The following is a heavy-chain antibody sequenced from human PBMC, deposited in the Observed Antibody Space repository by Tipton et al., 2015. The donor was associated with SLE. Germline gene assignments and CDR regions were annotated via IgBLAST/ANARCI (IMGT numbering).Heavy chain of an antibody. CDR3: ARDLGGVVVAAYDY. J-gene: IGHJ4*02. CDR1: GGSFSGYY. V-gene: IGHV4-34*01. CDR2: INHSGST. D-gene: IGHD2-15*01. Sequence: TLSLTCAVYGGSFSGYYWSWIRQPPGKGLEWIGEINHSGSTYYNPSLKSRVTISVDTSKNQFSLKLSSVTAADTAVYYCARDLGGVVVAAYDYWGQGTLVTVSS.